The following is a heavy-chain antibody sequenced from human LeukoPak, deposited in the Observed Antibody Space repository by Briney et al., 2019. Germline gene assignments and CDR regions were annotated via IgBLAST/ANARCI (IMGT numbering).Heavy chain of an antibody. CDR1: GGTFSSYA. CDR3: ARDNYYDSSGYYYAFDY. J-gene: IGHJ4*02. CDR2: IIPIFGTA. Sequence: SVKVSCKASGGTFSSYAISWVRQAPGQGLEWMGGIIPIFGTANYAQKFQGRVTITADESTSTAYMELNSLRAEDTAVYYCARDNYYDSSGYYYAFDYWGQGTLVTVSS. D-gene: IGHD3-22*01. V-gene: IGHV1-69*13.